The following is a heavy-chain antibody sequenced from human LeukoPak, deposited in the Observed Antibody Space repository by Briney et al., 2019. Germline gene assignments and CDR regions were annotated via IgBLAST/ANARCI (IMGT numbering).Heavy chain of an antibody. CDR2: IKQDGSEK. CDR1: GFTFSTYW. D-gene: IGHD3-10*01. Sequence: GGSLRLSCAASGFTFSTYWMSWVRQAPGKGLEWVANIKQDGSEKYYVDSVKGRFTISRDNPENSLYLQMNSLRAEDTAVYFCARDRGFEYDDTGSFDYWGQGTLVTVSS. V-gene: IGHV3-7*01. J-gene: IGHJ4*02. CDR3: ARDRGFEYDDTGSFDY.